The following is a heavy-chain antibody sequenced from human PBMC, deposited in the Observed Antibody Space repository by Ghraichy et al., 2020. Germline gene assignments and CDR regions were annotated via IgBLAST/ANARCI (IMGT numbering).Heavy chain of an antibody. CDR1: GFSFNPYA. D-gene: IGHD2/OR15-2a*01. CDR3: AKESEYSSTWLDS. J-gene: IGHJ4*02. V-gene: IGHV3-23*01. CDR2: ISGSGGTT. Sequence: GGSLRLSCAASGFSFNPYAMSWVRQAPGTGLEWVSSISGSGGTTYYAASVKGRFTISRDNSKTTVDLQMNKLRDDDTAVYYCAKESEYSSTWLDSWGQGTLVTDSS.